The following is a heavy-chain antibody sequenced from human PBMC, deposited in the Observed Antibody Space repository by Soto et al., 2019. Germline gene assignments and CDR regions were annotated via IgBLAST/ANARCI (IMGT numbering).Heavy chain of an antibody. V-gene: IGHV4-59*01. Sequence: QVQLQESGPGLVKPSETLSLTCTVSGGSISNYYWSWIRQPPGKGLEWIGYIYYTGSTNYNPSLNSRVTISVDTSENQFSLRLSSVTAADTAIYYCARGPHGLDYWGQGTLVTVSS. CDR1: GGSISNYY. CDR2: IYYTGST. CDR3: ARGPHGLDY. D-gene: IGHD6-19*01. J-gene: IGHJ4*02.